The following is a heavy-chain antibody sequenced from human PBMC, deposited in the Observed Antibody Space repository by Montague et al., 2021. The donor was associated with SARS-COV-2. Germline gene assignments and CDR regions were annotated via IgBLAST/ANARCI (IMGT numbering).Heavy chain of an antibody. V-gene: IGHV4-59*01. D-gene: IGHD3-9*01. CDR3: ARGRGFDWLGLDAYYFDH. J-gene: IGHJ4*02. CDR1: GASMSSDY. CDR2: THYSGST. Sequence: SETLSLTCTVSGASMSSDYWTWIRQPPGKGLVWIGCTHYSGSTDYNPSLKSRVTISVDTSRTQFSLRLTSMSAADTAVYYWARGRGFDWLGLDAYYFDHWGQGALVAVSS.